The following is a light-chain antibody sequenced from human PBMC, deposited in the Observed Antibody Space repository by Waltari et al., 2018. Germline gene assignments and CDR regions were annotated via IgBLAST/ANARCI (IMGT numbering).Light chain of an antibody. V-gene: IGKV2-28*01. Sequence: DLVMTQSPLSLPVTPGEPASIPCKSGQSLLHSNGNNYLGWYLQKPGQSPQLLIYLGFTRASGVPDRFSGSGSGTEFTLKISRVEAEDVGVYYCMQSLQTPITFGQGTRLEI. CDR3: MQSLQTPIT. J-gene: IGKJ5*01. CDR2: LGF. CDR1: QSLLHSNGNNY.